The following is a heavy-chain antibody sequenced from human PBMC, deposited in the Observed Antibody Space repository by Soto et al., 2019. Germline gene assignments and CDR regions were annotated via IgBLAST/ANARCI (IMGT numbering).Heavy chain of an antibody. CDR1: GFTFSTYA. D-gene: IGHD6-13*01. Sequence: GGSLRLSCAPSGFTFSTYAMSWVRQAPGKGLEWVSAISGSGGYTYYADSVKGRFTISRDNSKNMLYLQMNSLRAEDTAVYYCARGGGYSPLPGNTWYYMDVWGKGTTVTVSS. J-gene: IGHJ6*03. CDR2: ISGSGGYT. CDR3: ARGGGYSPLPGNTWYYMDV. V-gene: IGHV3-23*01.